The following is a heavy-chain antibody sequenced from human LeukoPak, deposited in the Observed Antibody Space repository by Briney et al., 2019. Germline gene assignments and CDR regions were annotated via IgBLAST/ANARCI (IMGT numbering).Heavy chain of an antibody. J-gene: IGHJ4*02. D-gene: IGHD4-17*01. Sequence: PGGSLRLSCAASGFTFSSYWMHWVRQPLGMGLVWVSRINPDGTTTNYADSVKGRFTISRDNAKNTLYLQMNSLTVEDTALYYCVRIATVTTPDYWGQGTLVTVSS. V-gene: IGHV3-74*01. CDR3: VRIATVTTPDY. CDR2: INPDGTTT. CDR1: GFTFSSYW.